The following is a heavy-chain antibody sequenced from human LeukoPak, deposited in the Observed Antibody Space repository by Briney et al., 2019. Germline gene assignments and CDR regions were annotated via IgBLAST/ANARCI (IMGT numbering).Heavy chain of an antibody. CDR1: GGSISSYY. CDR3: ARGNVVVPAASWFDP. CDR2: IYYSGST. J-gene: IGHJ5*02. D-gene: IGHD2-2*01. Sequence: SETLSLTCTVSGGSISSYYWSWIRQPPGKGLEWIGYIYYSGSTNYNPSLKSRVTISADTSKNQFSLKLSSVTAAVTAVYYCARGNVVVPAASWFDPWGQGTLVTVSS. V-gene: IGHV4-59*01.